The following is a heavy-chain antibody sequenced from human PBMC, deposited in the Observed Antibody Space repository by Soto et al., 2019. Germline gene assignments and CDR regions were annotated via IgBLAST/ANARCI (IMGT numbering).Heavy chain of an antibody. D-gene: IGHD1-26*01. CDR2: TYYRSKWYY. CDR1: GDRVSSNSAG. V-gene: IGHV6-1*01. J-gene: IGHJ4*01. CDR3: ARGEQYSGRIFDY. Sequence: SQTLSLTCTITGDRVSSNSAGWRWVRQSPSRGLEWLGRTYYRSKWYYEYAVSVRGRITINPDTSNNQYSLQLNSVTPEDTAVYFCARGEQYSGRIFDYWGQATLVTVSS.